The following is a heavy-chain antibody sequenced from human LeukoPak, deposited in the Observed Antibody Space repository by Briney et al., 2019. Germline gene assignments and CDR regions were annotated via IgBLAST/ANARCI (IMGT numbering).Heavy chain of an antibody. CDR1: GFTFSSYA. J-gene: IGHJ4*02. CDR3: ARTVGIWFGELSYFDY. V-gene: IGHV3-30-3*01. CDR2: ISYDGGNK. D-gene: IGHD3-10*01. Sequence: PGRSLRLSCAASGFTFSSYAMHWVRQAPGKGLEWVAVISYDGGNKYYADSVKGRFTISRDNSKNTLYLQMNSLRAEDTAVYYCARTVGIWFGELSYFDYWGQGTLVTVSS.